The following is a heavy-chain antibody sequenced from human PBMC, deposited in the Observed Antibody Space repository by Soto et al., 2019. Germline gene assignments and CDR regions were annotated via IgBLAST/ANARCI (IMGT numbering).Heavy chain of an antibody. CDR1: GYTFTGYY. V-gene: IGHV1-2*02. J-gene: IGHJ3*02. D-gene: IGHD1-1*01. CDR3: ARYGGTTGTRDAFDI. CDR2: INPNSGGT. Sequence: ASVKVSCKASGYTFTGYYMHWVRQAPGQGLEWMGWINPNSGGTNYAQKFQGRGTMTRDTSISTAYMELSRLRSDDTAVYYCARYGGTTGTRDAFDIWGQGTMVTVSS.